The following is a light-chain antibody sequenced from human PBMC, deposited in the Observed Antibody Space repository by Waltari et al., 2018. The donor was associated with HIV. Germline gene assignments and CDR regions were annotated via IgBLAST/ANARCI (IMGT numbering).Light chain of an antibody. V-gene: IGKV1-8*01. CDR1: QDIENY. CDR3: QQYYRYPLS. Sequence: AIRMTQSPSSLAASTGDRVIISCRASQDIENYLAWYQQKPGKAPKLLIYTVSTLQSGVPSRFSGSGYGTDFTLTISGVQSEDSATYFCQQYYRYPLSFGGGTRVEIK. CDR2: TVS. J-gene: IGKJ4*01.